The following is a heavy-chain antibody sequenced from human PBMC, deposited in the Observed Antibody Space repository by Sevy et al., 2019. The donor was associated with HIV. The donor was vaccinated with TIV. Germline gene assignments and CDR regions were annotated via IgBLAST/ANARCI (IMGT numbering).Heavy chain of an antibody. V-gene: IGHV3-23*01. D-gene: IGHD1-26*01. Sequence: GESLKISCAASGFIFNSYAMSWVRQAPGKGLEWVSGISGSGGSIYCADSVKGRFTISRDNSKNTLYLQMNSLRAEDTAAYYCRGVGTTTNFDYWGPGTLVTVSS. J-gene: IGHJ4*02. CDR3: RGVGTTTNFDY. CDR2: ISGSGGSI. CDR1: GFIFNSYA.